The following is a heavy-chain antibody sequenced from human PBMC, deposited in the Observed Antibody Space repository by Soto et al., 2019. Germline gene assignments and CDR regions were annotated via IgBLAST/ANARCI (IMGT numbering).Heavy chain of an antibody. D-gene: IGHD1-26*01. J-gene: IGHJ6*02. V-gene: IGHV3-23*01. CDR1: GFTFSSYA. Sequence: GGSLRLSFAASGFTFSSYAMSWVRQAPGKGLEWVSAISGSGGSTYYADSVKGRFTISRDNSKNTLYLQMNSLRAEDTAVYYCAKDRGSYYNGMDVWGQGTTVTVSS. CDR3: AKDRGSYYNGMDV. CDR2: ISGSGGST.